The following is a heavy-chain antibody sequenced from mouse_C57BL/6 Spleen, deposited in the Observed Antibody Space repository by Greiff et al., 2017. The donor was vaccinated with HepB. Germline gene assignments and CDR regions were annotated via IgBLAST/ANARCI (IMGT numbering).Heavy chain of an antibody. J-gene: IGHJ2*01. D-gene: IGHD2-4*01. CDR3: ARFPLNYDYDFDD. CDR1: GYEFSSSW. Sequence: QVQLQQSGPELVKPGASVKISCKASGYEFSSSWMNWVKQRPGKGLEWIGRIYPGDGDTNYNGKFKGKATLTADKSSSTAYMHLGILTSEDSAVDFCARFPLNYDYDFDDGGQGTTLTVSS. CDR2: IYPGDGDT. V-gene: IGHV1-82*01.